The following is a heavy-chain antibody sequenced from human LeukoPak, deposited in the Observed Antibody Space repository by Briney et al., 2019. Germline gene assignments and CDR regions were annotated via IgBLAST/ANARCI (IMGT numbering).Heavy chain of an antibody. CDR3: FSDYSSGNFDT. D-gene: IGHD3-22*01. Sequence: ASVQVSCKAPGYSFIGYYIHWLRQAPGQGLEWMGWITPYSGDTNYARKFQGTATMTRNTSSSTAYMELTGLTSDDTSVYYGFSDYSSGNFDTWGQGTLVTVSS. CDR1: GYSFIGYY. V-gene: IGHV1-2*02. J-gene: IGHJ4*02. CDR2: ITPYSGDT.